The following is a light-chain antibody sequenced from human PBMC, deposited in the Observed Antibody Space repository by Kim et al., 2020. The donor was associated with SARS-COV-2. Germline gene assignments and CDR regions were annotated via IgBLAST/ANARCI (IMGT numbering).Light chain of an antibody. J-gene: IGLJ2*01. CDR3: LLFYSGAGI. CDR1: TGAVTSGHY. CDR2: HTT. Sequence: PGETVTLTSGSSTGAVTSGHYPYWFQQKPGQAPRTLIYHTTNRHSWTPARFSGSLLGGKAALTLSGAQPEDEAEYYCLLFYSGAGIVGGGTQLTVL. V-gene: IGLV7-46*01.